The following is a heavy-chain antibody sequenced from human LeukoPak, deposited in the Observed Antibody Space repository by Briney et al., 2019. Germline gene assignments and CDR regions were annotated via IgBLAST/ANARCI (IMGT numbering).Heavy chain of an antibody. CDR1: GVAVNSYF. Sequence: GGSLRLSCVVAGVAVNSYFMGWVRQAPGKGLEWVSLISTEGLTYYADSVKGRFTISRDNSKNTLYLQMSSLRAEDTAVYYCAKGLESSIWYTLIDYWGQGTLVTVSS. V-gene: IGHV3-53*01. CDR3: AKGLESSIWYTLIDY. D-gene: IGHD6-13*01. J-gene: IGHJ4*02. CDR2: ISTEGLT.